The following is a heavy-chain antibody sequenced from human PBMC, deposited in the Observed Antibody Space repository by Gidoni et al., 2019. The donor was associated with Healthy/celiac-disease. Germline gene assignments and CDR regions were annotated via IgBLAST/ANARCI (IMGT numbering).Heavy chain of an antibody. V-gene: IGHV3-30*18. CDR2: ISYDGSNK. D-gene: IGHD3-10*01. CDR1: GFPFSSYG. Sequence: QVQLVESGGGVVQPGRSLRLSCAASGFPFSSYGMHWVRQAPGKGLEWVAVISYDGSNKYYADPVKGRFTISRDNSKNTLYLQMNSLRAEDTAVYYCAKDPVLLWFGELSPPGDYWGQGTLVTVSS. J-gene: IGHJ4*02. CDR3: AKDPVLLWFGELSPPGDY.